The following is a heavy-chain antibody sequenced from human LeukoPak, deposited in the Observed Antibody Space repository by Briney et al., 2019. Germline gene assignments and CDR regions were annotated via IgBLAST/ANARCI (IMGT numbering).Heavy chain of an antibody. D-gene: IGHD2-15*01. J-gene: IGHJ2*01. Sequence: KPSETLSLTCNVSGGSISSSKKYWGWIRQPPGKGLEWIGSIYYSGSTYYNPSLKSRVTISVDTSKNQFSLKLSSVTAADTAVYYCARQGSIWWYAWYFDLWGRGILVTVSS. CDR2: IYYSGST. CDR3: ARQGSIWWYAWYFDL. V-gene: IGHV4-39*01. CDR1: GGSISSSKKY.